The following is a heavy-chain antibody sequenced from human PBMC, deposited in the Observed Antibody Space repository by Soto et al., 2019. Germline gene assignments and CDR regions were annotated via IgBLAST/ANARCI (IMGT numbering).Heavy chain of an antibody. Sequence: ASVKVSCKASGYTLTSYGISWVRQAPGQGLEWMGWISAYNGNTNYAQKLQGRVTMTTDTSTSTAYMELRSLRSDDTAVYYCARYFGVWGSYRGMDVWGQGTTVTVSS. V-gene: IGHV1-18*01. CDR3: ARYFGVWGSYRGMDV. J-gene: IGHJ6*02. CDR1: GYTLTSYG. D-gene: IGHD3-16*02. CDR2: ISAYNGNT.